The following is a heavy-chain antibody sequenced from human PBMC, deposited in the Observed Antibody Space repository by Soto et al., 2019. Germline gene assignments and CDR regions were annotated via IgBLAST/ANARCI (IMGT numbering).Heavy chain of an antibody. D-gene: IGHD5-18*01. CDR3: ARLFSAMVWDYGMDV. J-gene: IGHJ6*02. CDR1: GSSISSSSYY. CDR2: IYYSGST. Sequence: SETLSLTCTVSGSSISSSSYYWGWIRQPPGKGLEWIGSIYYSGSTYYNPSLKSRVTISVDTSKNQFSLKLSSVTAADTAVYYCARLFSAMVWDYGMDVWGQGTTVT. V-gene: IGHV4-39*01.